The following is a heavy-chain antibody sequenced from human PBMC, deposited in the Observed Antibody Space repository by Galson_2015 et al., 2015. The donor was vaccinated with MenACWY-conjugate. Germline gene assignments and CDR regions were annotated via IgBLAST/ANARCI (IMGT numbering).Heavy chain of an antibody. D-gene: IGHD6-19*01. V-gene: IGHV3-13*01. CDR3: AREVRDDYSSGWDLDY. J-gene: IGHJ4*02. CDR1: AFTFSYYD. CDR2: IGVGGDT. Sequence: SLRLSCAASAFTFSYYDMHWVRQATGQGLEWVSAIGVGGDTYYLDSVNGRFTISRENAKNSLYLQMNSLRAEDTAVYYCAREVRDDYSSGWDLDYWGQGILVTASS.